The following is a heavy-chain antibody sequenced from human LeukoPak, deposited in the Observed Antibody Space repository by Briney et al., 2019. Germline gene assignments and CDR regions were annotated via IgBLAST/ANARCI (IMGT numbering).Heavy chain of an antibody. CDR3: ARVCYGDYAGWYYYYYYYMDV. CDR2: IIPIFGTA. J-gene: IGHJ6*03. Sequence: ASVKVSCKASGGTFSSYAISWVRQAPGQGLEWMGGIIPIFGTANYAQKFQGRVTITADESTSTAYMELRSLRSDDTAVYYCARVCYGDYAGWYYYYYYYMDVWGKGTTVTVSS. CDR1: GGTFSSYA. D-gene: IGHD4-17*01. V-gene: IGHV1-69*13.